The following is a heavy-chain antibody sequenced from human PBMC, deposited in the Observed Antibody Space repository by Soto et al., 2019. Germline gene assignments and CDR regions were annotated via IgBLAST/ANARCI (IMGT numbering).Heavy chain of an antibody. V-gene: IGHV1-69*12. Sequence: QVQLVQSGAEVKKPGSSVKVSCKASGGTFSSYAISWVRQAPGQGLEWMGGIIPIFGTANYAQKFQGRVTITADESTSTAYMELSSLRSEDTAVYYFARDHTLAAGDPDDAFDIWGQGTMVTVSS. D-gene: IGHD6-13*01. CDR1: GGTFSSYA. CDR3: ARDHTLAAGDPDDAFDI. CDR2: IIPIFGTA. J-gene: IGHJ3*02.